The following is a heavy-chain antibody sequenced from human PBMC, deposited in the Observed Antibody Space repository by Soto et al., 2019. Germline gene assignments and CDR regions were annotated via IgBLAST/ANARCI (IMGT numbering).Heavy chain of an antibody. J-gene: IGHJ4*02. V-gene: IGHV3-23*01. CDR3: AKGPEFYDFWSGYYPAVYYFDY. CDR1: GFTFSSYA. Sequence: EVQLLESGGGLVQPGGSLRLSCAASGFTFSSYAMSWVRQAPGKGLEWVSAISGSGGSTYYADSVKGRFTISRDNSKNTLYLQMNSLRAEDTAVYYFAKGPEFYDFWSGYYPAVYYFDYWVQGTLVTVSS. D-gene: IGHD3-3*01. CDR2: ISGSGGST.